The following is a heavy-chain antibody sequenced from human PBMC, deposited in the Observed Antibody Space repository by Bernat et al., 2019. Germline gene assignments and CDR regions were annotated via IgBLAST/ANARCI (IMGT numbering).Heavy chain of an antibody. Sequence: QVQLVQSGAEVKKPGASVKVSCKASGYTFTSYGISWVRQAPGQGLEWMGWSSAYNGNTNYAQKLQGRVTRTTDTSTSTAYMELRGLRSDDTAVYYCARDSYRPDYYYYYYGMDVWGQGTTVTVPS. J-gene: IGHJ6*02. CDR1: GYTFTSYG. CDR2: SSAYNGNT. CDR3: ARDSYRPDYYYYYYGMDV. D-gene: IGHD2-2*01. V-gene: IGHV1-18*01.